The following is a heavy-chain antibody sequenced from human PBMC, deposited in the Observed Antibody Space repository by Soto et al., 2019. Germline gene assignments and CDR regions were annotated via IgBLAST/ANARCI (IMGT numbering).Heavy chain of an antibody. CDR1: GYTFSGFY. D-gene: IGHD6-19*01. CDR2: INPSNGGT. CDR3: ASAAVTGTAGLDF. J-gene: IGHJ4*02. Sequence: QVLLLQSGAEVKKLGASVKVSCKASGYTFSGFYMHWVRQAPGQGLEWMGWINPSNGGTKYAEKFQGRVTMTRDTSISTAYVELSRLTSDDTAVYYCASAAVTGTAGLDFWGQGTLVTVSS. V-gene: IGHV1-2*02.